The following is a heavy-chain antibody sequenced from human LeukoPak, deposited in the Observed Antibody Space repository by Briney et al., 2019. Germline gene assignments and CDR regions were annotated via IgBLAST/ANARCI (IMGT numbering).Heavy chain of an antibody. D-gene: IGHD2-2*01. CDR2: MNPNSGNT. V-gene: IGHV1-8*03. CDR3: ARGPYCSSTSCYAFDI. CDR1: GYTFTSYD. J-gene: IGHJ3*02. Sequence: ASVKVSCKGSGYTFTSYDINWVRQATGQGLEWMGWMNPNSGNTGYAQKFQGRVTITRNTSISTAYMELSSLRSEDTAVYYCARGPYCSSTSCYAFDIWGQGTMVTVSS.